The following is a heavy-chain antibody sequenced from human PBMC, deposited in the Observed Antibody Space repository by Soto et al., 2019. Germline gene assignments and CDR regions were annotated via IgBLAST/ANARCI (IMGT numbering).Heavy chain of an antibody. Sequence: GGSLRLSCAASGFTFSSYSMNWVRQAPGKGLEWVSSISSSSSYIYYADSVKGRFTISRDNAKNSLYLQMNSLRAEDTAVYYCATVIVAAADPGAFDIWGQGTMVTVSS. CDR3: ATVIVAAADPGAFDI. CDR1: GFTFSSYS. J-gene: IGHJ3*02. CDR2: ISSSSSYI. D-gene: IGHD6-13*01. V-gene: IGHV3-21*01.